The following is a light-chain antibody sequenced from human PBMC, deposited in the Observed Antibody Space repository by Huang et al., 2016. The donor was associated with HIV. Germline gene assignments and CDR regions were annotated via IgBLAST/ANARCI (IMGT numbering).Light chain of an antibody. V-gene: IGKV1-NL1*01. Sequence: DIQMTQSPSSLSASVGDRVTITCRASQGISNFLAWYQQKPGKAPKLLVFAASRLEGGVPARCSGGGSGTEYTLTISSLQPEDFATYYCQQYYSTPPITFGQGTRLE. CDR3: QQYYSTPPIT. CDR1: QGISNF. J-gene: IGKJ5*01. CDR2: AAS.